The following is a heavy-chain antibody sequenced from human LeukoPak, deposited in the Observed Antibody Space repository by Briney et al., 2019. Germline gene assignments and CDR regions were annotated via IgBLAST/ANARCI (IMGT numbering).Heavy chain of an antibody. J-gene: IGHJ4*02. CDR3: ARDGDYGDYHDY. Sequence: GGSLRLSCAASGFTFSSYAMHWVRQAPGKGLEYVSAISSNGGSTYYANSVKGRFTISRDNSKNTLYLQMGSLRAEDTAVYYCARDGDYGDYHDYWGQGTLVTVSS. D-gene: IGHD4-17*01. CDR2: ISSNGGST. V-gene: IGHV3-64*01. CDR1: GFTFSSYA.